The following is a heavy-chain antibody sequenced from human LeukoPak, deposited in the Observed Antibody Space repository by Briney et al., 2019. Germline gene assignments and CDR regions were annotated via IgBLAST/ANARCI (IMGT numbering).Heavy chain of an antibody. Sequence: GGSLRLSCAASGFTFSSYSMNWVRQAPGKGLEWVSSISSSSSYIYYADSVKGRFTISRDNAKNSLYLQMNSLRAEDTAVYYCARGSTYYDSSGYRDWSAISAFDIWGQGTMVTVSS. J-gene: IGHJ3*02. V-gene: IGHV3-21*01. CDR2: ISSSSSYI. CDR3: ARGSTYYDSSGYRDWSAISAFDI. CDR1: GFTFSSYS. D-gene: IGHD3-22*01.